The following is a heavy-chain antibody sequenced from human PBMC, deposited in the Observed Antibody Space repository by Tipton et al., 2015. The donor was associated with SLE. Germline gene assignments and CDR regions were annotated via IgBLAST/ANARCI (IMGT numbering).Heavy chain of an antibody. Sequence: SLRLSCEASGFTFNSYGMHWDRQDPGKGLEWVAIIWFDGTDKIYADSVKGRFTISRGNSKSTLYLQMNNLRVEDTAVYYWASLRYDLLTGPREDVWGQGSLVTVSS. CDR2: IWFDGTDK. V-gene: IGHV3-33*03. J-gene: IGHJ4*02. D-gene: IGHD3-9*01. CDR3: ASLRYDLLTGPREDV. CDR1: GFTFNSYG.